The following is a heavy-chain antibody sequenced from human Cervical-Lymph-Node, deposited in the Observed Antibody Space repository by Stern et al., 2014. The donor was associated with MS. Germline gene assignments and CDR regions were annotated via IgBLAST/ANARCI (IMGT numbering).Heavy chain of an antibody. J-gene: IGHJ4*02. Sequence: VQLVESGPGLVKPSETLSLTCAVSGDSISSYTHYWAWIRQPPGKGLEWIGSGYYSGATYYNPSRRSPVTISVDTPKNPFSLGLNSVTAADTAVYYCAKHACTGAACPFDLWGQGTLVTVSS. CDR3: AKHACTGAACPFDL. CDR2: GYYSGAT. V-gene: IGHV4-39*01. D-gene: IGHD2-8*02. CDR1: GDSISSYTHY.